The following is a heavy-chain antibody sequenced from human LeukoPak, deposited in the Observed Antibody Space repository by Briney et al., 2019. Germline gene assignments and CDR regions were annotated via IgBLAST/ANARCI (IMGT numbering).Heavy chain of an antibody. CDR3: ARDEVDSQNHYYGMDV. CDR2: ISYDGSNK. J-gene: IGHJ6*02. V-gene: IGHV3-30*03. CDR1: GFTFSSNG. D-gene: IGHD5-12*01. Sequence: GGSLRLSCAASGFTFSSNGMHWVRQAPGKGLEWVAVISYDGSNKYYADSVKGRFTISRDNSKNTLYLQMNSLRAEDTAVYYCARDEVDSQNHYYGMDVWGQGTTVTVSS.